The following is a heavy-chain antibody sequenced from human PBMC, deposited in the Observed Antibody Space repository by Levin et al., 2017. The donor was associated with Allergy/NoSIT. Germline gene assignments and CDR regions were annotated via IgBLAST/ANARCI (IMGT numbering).Heavy chain of an antibody. CDR3: ATTPEDYYGSGSYLDV. Sequence: SQTLSLTCAVYGGSFSGYYWSWIRQPPGKGLEWIGEINHSGSTNYNPSLKSRVTISVDTSKNQFSLKVNSVTAADTAVYYCATTPEDYYGSGSYLDVWGKGTTVTVSS. CDR1: GGSFSGYY. D-gene: IGHD3-10*01. J-gene: IGHJ6*04. CDR2: INHSGST. V-gene: IGHV4-34*01.